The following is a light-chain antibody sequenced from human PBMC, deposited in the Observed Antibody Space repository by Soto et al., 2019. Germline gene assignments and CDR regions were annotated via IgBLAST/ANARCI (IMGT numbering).Light chain of an antibody. V-gene: IGLV2-14*01. CDR1: SSDVGGYNY. Sequence: QSVLTQPASVSGSPGQSITISCTGTSSDVGGYNYVSWYQQHPGKAPKLMIYEVSNRPSGVSNRCSGSKSGNTASRTISGLQAEDEADYYCSSYTSSSTYVFGTGTKLTVL. CDR2: EVS. J-gene: IGLJ1*01. CDR3: SSYTSSSTYV.